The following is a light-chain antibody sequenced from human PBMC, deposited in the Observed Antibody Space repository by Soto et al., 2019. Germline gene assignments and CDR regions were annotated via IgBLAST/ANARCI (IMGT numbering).Light chain of an antibody. J-gene: IGLJ2*01. CDR1: SSDVGGYNY. CDR3: SSYTSSRTVVV. Sequence: QSALTQPASVSGSPGQSITISCTGTSSDVGGYNYVSWYQQHPGKAPKFMIYEVSNRPSGVSNRFSGSKSGNTASLTISGLQAEDEADYYCSSYTSSRTVVVFGGGTKLTVL. CDR2: EVS. V-gene: IGLV2-14*01.